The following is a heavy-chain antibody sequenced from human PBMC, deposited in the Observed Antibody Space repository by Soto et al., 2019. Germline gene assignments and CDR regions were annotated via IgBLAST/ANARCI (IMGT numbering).Heavy chain of an antibody. V-gene: IGHV3-48*02. CDR1: GFMFRSYS. D-gene: IGHD6-13*01. Sequence: GGSLRLSCAASGFMFRSYSMNWVRQAPGKGLEWVSYISGSSSTIYYADSVKGRFTVSRDNAKNSLYLQMNSLRDEDTAMYYCARLYACQQLPTDIWGQGTMVTVS. CDR2: ISGSSSTI. J-gene: IGHJ3*02. CDR3: ARLYACQQLPTDI.